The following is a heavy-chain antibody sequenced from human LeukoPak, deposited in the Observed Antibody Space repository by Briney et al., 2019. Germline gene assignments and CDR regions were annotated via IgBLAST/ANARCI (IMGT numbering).Heavy chain of an antibody. J-gene: IGHJ3*02. V-gene: IGHV3-33*01. CDR1: GFTFSTYG. D-gene: IGHD3-22*01. CDR2: IWYEGSNK. Sequence: GTSLRLSCAASGFTFSTYGMHWVRQAPGKGLEWVAVIWYEGSNKYYADSVKGRFTISRDNSKNTLYLQMNSLRAEDTAVYYCARGPPHDCSGYFVLHIWGGRTIDTV. CDR3: ARGPPHDCSGYFVLHI.